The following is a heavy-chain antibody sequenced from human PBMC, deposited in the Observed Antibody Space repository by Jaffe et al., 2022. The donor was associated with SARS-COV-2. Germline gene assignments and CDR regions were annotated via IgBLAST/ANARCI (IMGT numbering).Heavy chain of an antibody. D-gene: IGHD1-26*01. CDR2: INQDGSEK. Sequence: EVQLVESGGGLVQPGGSLRLSCAASGFTFSRHLMTWVRQAPGKGLQWVANINQDGSEKYYVDSVKGRFTISRDNAKNSLYLQMDSLRVEDTAIYYCARKGLMGGMDPWGQGTLVTVSS. V-gene: IGHV3-7*03. CDR3: ARKGLMGGMDP. CDR1: GFTFSRHL. J-gene: IGHJ5*02.